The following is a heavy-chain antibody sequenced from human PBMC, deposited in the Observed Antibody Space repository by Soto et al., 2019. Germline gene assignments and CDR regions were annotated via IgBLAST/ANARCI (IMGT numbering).Heavy chain of an antibody. CDR1: GGSVSSGNHY. D-gene: IGHD3-22*01. CDR2: IYYSGST. J-gene: IGHJ4*02. V-gene: IGHV4-61*01. Sequence: PSETLSLTCTVSGGSVSSGNHYWSWIRQPPGKGLEWIGYIYYSGSTDYSPSLRSRVTISVDTSKNQFSLNLSSVTAADTAVYFCAVTYYYDMSDYYYLAYWGQGTLVTVSS. CDR3: AVTYYYDMSDYYYLAY.